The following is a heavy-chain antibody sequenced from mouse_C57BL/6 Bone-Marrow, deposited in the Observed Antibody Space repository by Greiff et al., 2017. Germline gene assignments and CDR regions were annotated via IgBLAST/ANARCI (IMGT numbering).Heavy chain of an antibody. J-gene: IGHJ2*01. Sequence: QVPLKQPGTELVKPGASVKLSCKASGYTFTSYWMHWVKQRPGPGLEWMGNINPSNGGTNYNETFKSKATLTVDKSSSTAYMQLSSLTSADSAVYDCARWDSDCSSYYDYWGQGTTLTVSS. CDR2: INPSNGGT. CDR1: GYTFTSYW. D-gene: IGHD1-1*01. V-gene: IGHV1-53*01. CDR3: ARWDSDCSSYYDY.